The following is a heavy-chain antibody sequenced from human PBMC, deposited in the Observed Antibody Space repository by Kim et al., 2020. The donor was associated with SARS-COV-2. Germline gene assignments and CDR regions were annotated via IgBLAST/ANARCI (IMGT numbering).Heavy chain of an antibody. Sequence: SVKVSCKASGGTFSSYAISWVRQAPGQGLEWMGGIIPIFGTANYAQKFQGRVTITADESTSTAYMELSSLRSEDTAVYYCASEDRSDAYDYVWGSYRHNAPYYYYGMDVWGQGTTVTVSS. CDR1: GGTFSSYA. J-gene: IGHJ6*02. CDR3: ASEDRSDAYDYVWGSYRHNAPYYYYGMDV. V-gene: IGHV1-69*13. D-gene: IGHD3-16*02. CDR2: IIPIFGTA.